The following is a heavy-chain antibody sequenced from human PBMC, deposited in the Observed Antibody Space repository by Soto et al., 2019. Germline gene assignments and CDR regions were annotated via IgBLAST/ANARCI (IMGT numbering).Heavy chain of an antibody. D-gene: IGHD6-13*01. CDR1: GFTFSSYA. J-gene: IGHJ6*02. V-gene: IGHV3-23*01. CDR2: ISGSGGST. Sequence: GGSLRLSCAASGFTFSSYAMSWVRQAPGKGLEWVSAISGSGGSTYYADSVKGRFTISRDNSKNTLYLQMNSLRAEDTAVYYCARDAIAAAGKVRYHYGMDVWGQGTTVTVSS. CDR3: ARDAIAAAGKVRYHYGMDV.